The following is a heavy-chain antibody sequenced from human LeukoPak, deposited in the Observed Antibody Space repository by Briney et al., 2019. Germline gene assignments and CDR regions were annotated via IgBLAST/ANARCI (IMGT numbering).Heavy chain of an antibody. D-gene: IGHD2-2*01. J-gene: IGHJ6*04. CDR2: INWNGGST. CDR3: ARDRVNPSHCSSTSCYAFPGKMDV. V-gene: IGHV3-20*04. CDR1: GFTFSSYA. Sequence: GGSLRLSCAASGFTFSSYAMSWVRQAPGKGLEWVSGINWNGGSTVYADSVKGRFTISRDNAKNSLYLQMNSLRAEDTALYYCARDRVNPSHCSSTSCYAFPGKMDVWGKGTTVTVSS.